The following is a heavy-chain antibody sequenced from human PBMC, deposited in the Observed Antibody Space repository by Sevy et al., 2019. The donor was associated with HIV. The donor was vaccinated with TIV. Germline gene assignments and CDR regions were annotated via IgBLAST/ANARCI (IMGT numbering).Heavy chain of an antibody. CDR2: ISYDGSNK. D-gene: IGHD6-19*01. Sequence: GGSLRLSCAASGFTFSSYAMHWVRQAPGKGLEWVAVISYDGSNKYYADSVKGRFTISRDNSKNTLYLQMNSLRVEDTAVYYCARDLQQWLVRGNYFDYWGQGTLVTVSS. J-gene: IGHJ4*02. CDR1: GFTFSSYA. V-gene: IGHV3-30-3*01. CDR3: ARDLQQWLVRGNYFDY.